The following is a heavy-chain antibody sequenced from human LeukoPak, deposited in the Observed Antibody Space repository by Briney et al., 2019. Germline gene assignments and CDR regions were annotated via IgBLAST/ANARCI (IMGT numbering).Heavy chain of an antibody. CDR3: ARDHARYTAYYYGMDV. CDR1: GFTFSSYW. Sequence: GGSLRLSCAASGFTFSSYWMSWVRQAPGKGLEWVANIKQDGSEKYYVDSVKGRFTISRDNAKNPLYLQMNSLRAEDTAVYYCARDHARYTAYYYGMDVWGQGTTVTVSS. V-gene: IGHV3-7*01. J-gene: IGHJ6*02. D-gene: IGHD2-2*02. CDR2: IKQDGSEK.